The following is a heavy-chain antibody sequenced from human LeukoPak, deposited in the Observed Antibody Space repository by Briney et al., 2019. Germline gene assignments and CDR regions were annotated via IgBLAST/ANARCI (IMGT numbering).Heavy chain of an antibody. CDR3: ARDSGERGSGSYLIAY. J-gene: IGHJ4*02. Sequence: GASVKVSCKASGYSFTDKYMHWVRQAPGQGLEWMGWINPNSGGTNYAQKFQGRVTMTTDTSMSTAYMELSRLTSDDTAVYYCARDSGERGSGSYLIAYWGQGTLVTVSS. CDR2: INPNSGGT. CDR1: GYSFTDKY. V-gene: IGHV1-2*02. D-gene: IGHD3-10*01.